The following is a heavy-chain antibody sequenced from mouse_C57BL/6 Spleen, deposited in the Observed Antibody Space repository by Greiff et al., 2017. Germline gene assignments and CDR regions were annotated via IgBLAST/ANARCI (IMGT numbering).Heavy chain of an antibody. Sequence: EVQRVESGGGLVQPGESLKLSCESNEYEFPSHDMSWVRKTPEKRLELVAAINSDGGSTYYPDTMERRFIISRDNTKKTLYLQMSSLRSEDTALYYCARQGGNYGNWYFDVWGTGTTVTVSS. CDR1: EYEFPSHD. CDR3: ARQGGNYGNWYFDV. CDR2: INSDGGST. V-gene: IGHV5-2*01. D-gene: IGHD2-1*01. J-gene: IGHJ1*03.